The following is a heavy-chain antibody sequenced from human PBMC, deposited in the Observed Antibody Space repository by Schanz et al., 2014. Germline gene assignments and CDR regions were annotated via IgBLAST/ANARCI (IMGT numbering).Heavy chain of an antibody. CDR1: GFTVSNNL. D-gene: IGHD3-10*01. Sequence: EVQLVESGGGLVQPGGSLRLSCAASGFTVSNNLMRWVRQAPGKGLEWVSIIYSGGSTFYADSVKGRFTISRDNSKNTLYLQMNSVRAEDSAVYYCTRGSGSRSYGWYYDSWGQGTLVTVSS. J-gene: IGHJ4*02. CDR2: IYSGGST. CDR3: TRGSGSRSYGWYYDS. V-gene: IGHV3-66*01.